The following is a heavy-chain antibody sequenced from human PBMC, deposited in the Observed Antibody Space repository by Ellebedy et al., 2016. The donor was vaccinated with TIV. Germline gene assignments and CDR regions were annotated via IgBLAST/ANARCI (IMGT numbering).Heavy chain of an antibody. V-gene: IGHV1-2*04. CDR1: GYTFTGYY. CDR2: INPNSGGT. CDR3: ARTPAYGRLDALDI. J-gene: IGHJ3*02. Sequence: AASVKVSCKASGYTFTGYYMHWVRQAPGQGLEWMGWINPNSGGTNYVQKFQGWVTMTRDTSISTVYMELSRLRSDDTAVYYCARTPAYGRLDALDIWGQGTMVTVSS. D-gene: IGHD4-17*01.